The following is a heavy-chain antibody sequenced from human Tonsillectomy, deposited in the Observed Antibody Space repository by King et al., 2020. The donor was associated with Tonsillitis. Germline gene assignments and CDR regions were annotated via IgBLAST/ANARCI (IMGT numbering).Heavy chain of an antibody. J-gene: IGHJ5*02. CDR3: ARDGLSGGYAFGFDP. D-gene: IGHD5-12*01. CDR2: MYYSGST. V-gene: IGHV4-59*01. CDR1: GGSISSYY. Sequence: QLQESGPGLVKPSETLSLTCTVSGGSISSYYWSWIRQPPGKGMEWIGYMYYSGSTNYNPSLKSRVTISVDTSKNQFSLKLSSVTAADTAVYYCARDGLSGGYAFGFDPWGQGTLVTVSS.